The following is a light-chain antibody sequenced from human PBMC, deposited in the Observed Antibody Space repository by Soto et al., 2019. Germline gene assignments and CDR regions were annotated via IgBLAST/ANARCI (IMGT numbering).Light chain of an antibody. CDR2: EGT. CDR1: SSDGGNYNL. CDR3: CSYAGGGTYV. V-gene: IGLV2-23*01. Sequence: QSALTQPASVSGSPGQSITISCTGTSSDGGNYNLVSWYQQHPGKAPKLMMYEGTERPSGVSNRFSGSKSGNTASLTISGLQPDEEADYYCCSYAGGGTYVFGTGTKLTVL. J-gene: IGLJ1*01.